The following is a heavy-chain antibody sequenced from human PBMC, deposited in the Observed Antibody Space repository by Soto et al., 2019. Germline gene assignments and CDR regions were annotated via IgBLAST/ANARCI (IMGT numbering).Heavy chain of an antibody. V-gene: IGHV4-59*01. CDR3: ARGGVTTVVIPKYYYFGLDV. D-gene: IGHD4-17*01. Sequence: SETLSLTCTVSGGSISSYYWTWVRQPPGKGLEWIGYVESSGSTSYNPSLMSRVTISVDTSKNQFSLKLTSVTAADTAVYYCARGGVTTVVIPKYYYFGLDVWGQGTTVTVSS. J-gene: IGHJ6*02. CDR1: GGSISSYY. CDR2: VESSGST.